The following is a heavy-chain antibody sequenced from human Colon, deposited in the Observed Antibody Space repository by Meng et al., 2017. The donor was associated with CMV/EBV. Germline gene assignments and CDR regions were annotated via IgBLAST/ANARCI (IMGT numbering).Heavy chain of an antibody. CDR1: GFNVDDNY. CDR2: MSPNHRYT. Sequence: PGALVQASLYALGFNVDDNYIHPVRQLPGQRPVIMYWMSPNHRYTPYAQKFQRRVAMTSDTSITPVYMEVSRLGSDDTAIYYCARDGVRVYTDGPSFPDFWGQGTLVTVSS. J-gene: IGHJ4*02. CDR3: ARDGVRVYTDGPSFPDF. V-gene: IGHV1-2*02. D-gene: IGHD2-8*01.